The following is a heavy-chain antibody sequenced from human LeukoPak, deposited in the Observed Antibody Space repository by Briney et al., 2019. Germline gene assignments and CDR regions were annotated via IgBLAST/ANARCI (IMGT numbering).Heavy chain of an antibody. V-gene: IGHV4-34*01. J-gene: IGHJ6*03. CDR3: ARDKTYYYYMDV. CDR1: GGSFGGYY. CDR2: INHSGST. Sequence: PSETLPLTCAVYGGSFGGYYWSWIRQPPGKGLEWIGEINHSGSTNYNPSLKSRVTISVDTSKNQFSLKLSSVTAADTAVYYCARDKTYYYYMDVWGKGTTVTVSS.